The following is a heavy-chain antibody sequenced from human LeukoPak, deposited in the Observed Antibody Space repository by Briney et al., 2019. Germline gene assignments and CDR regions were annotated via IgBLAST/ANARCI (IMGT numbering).Heavy chain of an antibody. CDR1: GGSFSGYY. J-gene: IGHJ5*02. Sequence: SETLSLTCAVYGGSFSGYYWSWIRLPPGKGLEWIGEINHSGSTNYNPSLKSRVTISVDTSKNQFSLKLSSVAAADTAVYYCARGSPRGYGSGSYVRSWFDPWGQGTLVTVSS. D-gene: IGHD3-10*01. V-gene: IGHV4-34*01. CDR3: ARGSPRGYGSGSYVRSWFDP. CDR2: INHSGST.